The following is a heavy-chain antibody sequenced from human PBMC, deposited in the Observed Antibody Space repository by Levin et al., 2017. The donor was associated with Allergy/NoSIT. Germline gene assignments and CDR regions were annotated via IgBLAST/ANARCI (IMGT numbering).Heavy chain of an antibody. J-gene: IGHJ4*02. D-gene: IGHD3-10*01. Sequence: QSGGSLRLSCAASGFNFGGYGMNWVRQAPGKGLEWVAVISYDSIDKYYADSVKGRFTVSRDNSKSTLYLQMNSLRPEDTAVYYCAKDQALRGYFDYWGQGILVTVSS. CDR1: GFNFGGYG. CDR2: ISYDSIDK. V-gene: IGHV3-30*18. CDR3: AKDQALRGYFDY.